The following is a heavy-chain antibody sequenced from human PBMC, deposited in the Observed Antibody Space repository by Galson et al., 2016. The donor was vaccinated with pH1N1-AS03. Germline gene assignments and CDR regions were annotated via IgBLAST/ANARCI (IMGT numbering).Heavy chain of an antibody. Sequence: SVKVSCKASGYIFTGFHVHWVRQAPGQGLEWMGWINPNNGVTNYAQKFEAWVTMTGDTSISTAYLELYGLKSDDTAVYYCARDPRGPCSSATCATAYYFGMDVWGRGTTVIVSS. CDR3: ARDPRGPCSSATCATAYYFGMDV. CDR1: GYIFTGFH. D-gene: IGHD2-21*02. V-gene: IGHV1-2*04. CDR2: INPNNGVT. J-gene: IGHJ6*02.